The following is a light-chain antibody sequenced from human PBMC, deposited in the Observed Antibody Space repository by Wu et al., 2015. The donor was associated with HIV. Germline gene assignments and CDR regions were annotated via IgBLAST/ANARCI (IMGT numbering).Light chain of an antibody. Sequence: EIVLTQSPGTLSLSVGERATLSCRASQRVSSSYLAWYQQKPGQAPRLLIYGASSRVTGIPDRFSGSGSGTDFTLTITRLEPEDFAVYYCQQYGRSPLTFGEGTKVEI. CDR3: QQYGRSPLT. J-gene: IGKJ4*01. CDR2: GAS. V-gene: IGKV3-20*01. CDR1: QRVSSSY.